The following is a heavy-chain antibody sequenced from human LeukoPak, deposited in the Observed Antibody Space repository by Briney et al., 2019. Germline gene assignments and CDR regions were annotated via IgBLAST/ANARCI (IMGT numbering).Heavy chain of an antibody. Sequence: GGSLRLSCAASGFTFSSYGMHWVRQAPGKGLEWVAVISYDGSNKYYADSVKGRFTISRDNSKNTLYLQMNSLRAEDTAVYYCARDSPVPYYYGSGSYYRGGSYYYYYYMDVWGKGTTVTISS. CDR1: GFTFSSYG. D-gene: IGHD3-10*01. CDR2: ISYDGSNK. J-gene: IGHJ6*03. V-gene: IGHV3-30*03. CDR3: ARDSPVPYYYGSGSYYRGGSYYYYYYMDV.